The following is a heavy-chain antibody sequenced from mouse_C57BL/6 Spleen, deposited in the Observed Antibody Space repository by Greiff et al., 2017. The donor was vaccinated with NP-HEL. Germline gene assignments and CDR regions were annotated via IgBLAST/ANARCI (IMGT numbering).Heavy chain of an antibody. V-gene: IGHV1-80*01. J-gene: IGHJ4*01. CDR1: GYAFSSYW. Sequence: VQLQQSGAELVKPGASVKISCKASGYAFSSYWMNWVKQRPGKGLEWIGQIYPGDGDTNYNGKFKGKATLTADKSSSTAYMQLSSLTSEDSAVYFCARQSYGYYEGAMDYWGQGTSVTVAS. CDR2: IYPGDGDT. D-gene: IGHD2-3*01. CDR3: ARQSYGYYEGAMDY.